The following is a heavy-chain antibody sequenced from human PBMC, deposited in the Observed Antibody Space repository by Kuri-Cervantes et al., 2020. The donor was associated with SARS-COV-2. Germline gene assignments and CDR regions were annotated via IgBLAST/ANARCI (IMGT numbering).Heavy chain of an antibody. CDR3: AKPTLATRPRWFHA. V-gene: IGHV3-30-3*01. CDR2: ISYDGSNK. CDR1: GFTFSSYA. Sequence: GGSLRLSCAASGFTFSSYAMHWVRQAPGKGLEWVAVISYDGSNKYYADSVKGRFTISRDNSKNTLYLQINSLRAEDTAVYHCAKPTLATRPRWFHAWGQGTLVTVSS. J-gene: IGHJ5*02. D-gene: IGHD4-23*01.